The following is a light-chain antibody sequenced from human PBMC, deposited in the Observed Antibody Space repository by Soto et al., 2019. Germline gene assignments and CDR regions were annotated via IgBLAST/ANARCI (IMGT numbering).Light chain of an antibody. Sequence: EIVLTQSPGTLSLSPGERATLSCRASQSVSSSYLAWYQQKPGQAPRLLIFDASSRATAIPDRFRGSGSGTDFTLTISRLEPEDFAVYYCQQYGRSPWTFGQGTKVDIK. V-gene: IGKV3-20*01. J-gene: IGKJ1*01. CDR1: QSVSSSY. CDR3: QQYGRSPWT. CDR2: DAS.